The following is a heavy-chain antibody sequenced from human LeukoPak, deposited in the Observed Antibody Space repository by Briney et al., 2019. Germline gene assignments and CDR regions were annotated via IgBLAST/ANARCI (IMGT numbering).Heavy chain of an antibody. Sequence: SETLSLTCTVSGGSISSYYWSWIRQPPGKGLEWIGYIYYSGSTNYNPSLKSRVTISVDTSKNQFSLRLSSVTAADTAVYYCARDYYGSGSLNWFDPWGQGTLVTVSS. CDR2: IYYSGST. D-gene: IGHD3-10*01. J-gene: IGHJ5*02. CDR1: GGSISSYY. CDR3: ARDYYGSGSLNWFDP. V-gene: IGHV4-59*01.